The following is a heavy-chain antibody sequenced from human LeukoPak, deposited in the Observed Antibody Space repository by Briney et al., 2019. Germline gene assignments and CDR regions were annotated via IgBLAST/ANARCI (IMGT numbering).Heavy chain of an antibody. CDR3: ASVSRVNYDVLTGYPYPDFDY. J-gene: IGHJ4*02. D-gene: IGHD3-9*01. Sequence: ASVKVSCKASGYTFTSYGISWVRQAPGQGLEWMGWISAYNGNTNYAQKLQGRVNMTTDTSTSTACMELSSLRYEDTAVYYCASVSRVNYDVLTGYPYPDFDYWGQGTLVTVSS. CDR2: ISAYNGNT. CDR1: GYTFTSYG. V-gene: IGHV1-18*01.